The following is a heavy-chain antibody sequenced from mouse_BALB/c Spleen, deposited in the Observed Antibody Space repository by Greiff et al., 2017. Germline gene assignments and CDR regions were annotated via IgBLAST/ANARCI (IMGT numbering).Heavy chain of an antibody. V-gene: IGHV1-15*01. CDR1: GYTFTDYE. D-gene: IGHD4-1*01. CDR3: TRKLGYYFDY. Sequence: QVQLQQSGAELVRPGASVTLSCKASGYTFTDYEMHWVKQTPVHGLEWIGAIDPETGGTAYNQKFKGKATLTADKSSSTAYMELRSLTSEDSAVYYCTRKLGYYFDYWGQGTTLTVSS. CDR2: IDPETGGT. J-gene: IGHJ2*01.